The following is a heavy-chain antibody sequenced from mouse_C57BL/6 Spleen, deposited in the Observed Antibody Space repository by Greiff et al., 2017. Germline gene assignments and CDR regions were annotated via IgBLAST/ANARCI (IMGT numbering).Heavy chain of an antibody. CDR3: ARDTGSTLWYFDV. V-gene: IGHV5-4*01. J-gene: IGHJ1*03. CDR1: GFTFSSYA. CDR2: ISDGGSYT. D-gene: IGHD1-1*01. Sequence: DVQLVESGGGLVKPGGSLKLSCAASGFTFSSYAMSWVRQTPEKRLEWVATISDGGSYTYYPDNVKGRFTISRDNAKNNLYLQMSHLKSEDTAMYYCARDTGSTLWYFDVWGTGTTVTVSS.